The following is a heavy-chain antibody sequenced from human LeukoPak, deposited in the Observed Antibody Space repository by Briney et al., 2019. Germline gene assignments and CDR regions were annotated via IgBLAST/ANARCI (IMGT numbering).Heavy chain of an antibody. J-gene: IGHJ5*02. D-gene: IGHD2-21*01. CDR3: ARGRLSVRAVIAILKYNWFDP. CDR1: GYTFTSYD. Sequence: ASVKVSCKASGYTFTSYDINWVRQATGQGLEWMGWMNPNSGNTGYAQKFQGRLTITRNTSISTAYMELSSLRSEDTAVYYCARGRLSVRAVIAILKYNWFDPWGQGTLVTVSP. V-gene: IGHV1-8*03. CDR2: MNPNSGNT.